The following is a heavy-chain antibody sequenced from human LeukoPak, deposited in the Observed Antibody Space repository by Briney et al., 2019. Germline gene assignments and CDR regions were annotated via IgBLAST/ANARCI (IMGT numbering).Heavy chain of an antibody. CDR2: IRSKANSYAT. CDR1: GFTFSGSA. D-gene: IGHD2-15*01. Sequence: PGGSLRLSCAASGFTFSGSAMHWVRQASGKGLEWVGRIRSKANSYATAYAASVKGRFTTSRDDSKNTAYLQMNSLKTEDTAVYYCTRHGSSTTLYYYYYYYMDVWGKGTTVTVSS. J-gene: IGHJ6*03. V-gene: IGHV3-73*01. CDR3: TRHGSSTTLYYYYYYYMDV.